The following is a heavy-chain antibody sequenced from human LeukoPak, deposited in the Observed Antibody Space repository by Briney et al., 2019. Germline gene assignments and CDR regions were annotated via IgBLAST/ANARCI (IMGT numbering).Heavy chain of an antibody. J-gene: IGHJ3*02. CDR2: IYTSGST. Sequence: PSETLSLTCTVSGGSISSYYWSWIRQPAGKGLEWIGRIYTSGSTNYNASLKSRVSMSVDTSKNQFSLKLSSVTAADTAVYYCAREPLVVPAARHDAFDIWGQGTMVTVSS. CDR3: AREPLVVPAARHDAFDI. CDR1: GGSISSYY. V-gene: IGHV4-4*07. D-gene: IGHD2-2*01.